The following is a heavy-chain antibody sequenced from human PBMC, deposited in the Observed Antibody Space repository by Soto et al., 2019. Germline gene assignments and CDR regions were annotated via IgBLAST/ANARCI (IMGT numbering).Heavy chain of an antibody. V-gene: IGHV3-30-3*01. J-gene: IGHJ4*02. D-gene: IGHD3-22*01. CDR2: ISYDGNNK. CDR3: AGGSPAYYYDSSGYYDPYFDY. CDR1: GFTFSSYA. Sequence: GGSLRLSCAASGFTFSSYAMHWVRQAPGKGLEWVVVISYDGNNKYYADSVKGRFTISRDNSKNTLHLQMNSLRAEDTAVYYCAGGSPAYYYDSSGYYDPYFDYWGQGTSVTVSS.